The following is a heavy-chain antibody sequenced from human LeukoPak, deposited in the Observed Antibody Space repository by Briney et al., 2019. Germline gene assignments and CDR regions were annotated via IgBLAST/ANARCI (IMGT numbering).Heavy chain of an antibody. V-gene: IGHV3-30*04. Sequence: GRSLRLSCAASGFTFSSYAMHWVRQAPGKGLEWVAVISYDGSNKYYADSVKGRFTISRDNSKNTLYLQMNSLRSDDTAVYYCARAPSNYDILTGYYDYWGQGTLVTVSS. CDR1: GFTFSSYA. J-gene: IGHJ4*02. CDR2: ISYDGSNK. CDR3: ARAPSNYDILTGYYDY. D-gene: IGHD3-9*01.